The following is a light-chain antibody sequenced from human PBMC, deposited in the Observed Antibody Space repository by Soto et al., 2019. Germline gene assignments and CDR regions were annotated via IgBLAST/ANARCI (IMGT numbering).Light chain of an antibody. CDR2: AAS. V-gene: IGKV1-39*01. J-gene: IGKJ1*01. Sequence: DIQMTQSPSSLSASVGDRVTITCRASQSISSYLNWYQQKPGKAPKLLIYAASSLQSGVPSRFSGSVSGTDFTLSISSLQPEDFATYYCQQSYSTLTWTSGQGTKVQIK. CDR3: QQSYSTLTWT. CDR1: QSISSY.